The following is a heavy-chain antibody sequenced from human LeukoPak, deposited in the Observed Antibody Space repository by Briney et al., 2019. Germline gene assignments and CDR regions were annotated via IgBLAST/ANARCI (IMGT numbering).Heavy chain of an antibody. J-gene: IGHJ4*02. CDR3: AKDRNRGDFDY. CDR2: ISYDGSNK. V-gene: IGHV3-30-3*01. CDR1: GFTFSSYA. Sequence: GGSLRLSCAASGFTFSSYAMHWVRQAPGKGLEWVAVISYDGSNKYYADSVKGRFTISRDNSKNTLYLQMNSLRAEDTAVYYCAKDRNRGDFDYWGQGTLVTVSS. D-gene: IGHD1-14*01.